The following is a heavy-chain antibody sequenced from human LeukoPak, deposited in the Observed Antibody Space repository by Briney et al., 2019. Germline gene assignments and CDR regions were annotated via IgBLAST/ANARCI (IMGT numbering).Heavy chain of an antibody. CDR1: GFAFSTYG. V-gene: IGHV3-23*01. Sequence: GGSLRLSCVASGFAFSTYGMSWVRQAPGKGLEWVSAITGSGGSTYYADSVKGRFTISRDNSKNTLYLQINSLRVEDTAVYYCARDQLGAVLYFDYWGQGALVTVSS. CDR3: ARDQLGAVLYFDY. J-gene: IGHJ4*02. D-gene: IGHD1-1*01. CDR2: ITGSGGST.